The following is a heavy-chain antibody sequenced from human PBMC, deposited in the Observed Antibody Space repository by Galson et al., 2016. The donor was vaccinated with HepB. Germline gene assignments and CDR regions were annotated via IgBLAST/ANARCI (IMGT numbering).Heavy chain of an antibody. J-gene: IGHJ4*02. Sequence: SVKVSCKASGGTFSTYAISWVRQAPGHGLEWMGGIIPVFGTANYAQKFQGRVTTTADKSRSTAYMELSSLRSEDTAVYYCARGYSGDHNPYYFDCWGQGTLVTVSS. CDR3: ARGYSGDHNPYYFDC. D-gene: IGHD5-12*01. CDR1: GGTFSTYA. CDR2: IIPVFGTA. V-gene: IGHV1-69*06.